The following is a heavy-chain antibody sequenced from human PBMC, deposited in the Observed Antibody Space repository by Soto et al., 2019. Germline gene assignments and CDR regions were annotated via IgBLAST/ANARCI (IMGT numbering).Heavy chain of an antibody. CDR3: STTVITAPLFEY. CDR2: IRNKPNGHTT. V-gene: IGHV3-72*01. D-gene: IGHD2-21*02. Sequence: HPGGSLRLSCEGSGFTFSGHYMDWVRQAPGKGLEWFGRIRNKPNGHTTAYAASVKGRFTIPRDDSKNLVYLQMNSLKSEDTALYYCSTTVITAPLFEYWGQGTLVTVSS. J-gene: IGHJ4*02. CDR1: GFTFSGHY.